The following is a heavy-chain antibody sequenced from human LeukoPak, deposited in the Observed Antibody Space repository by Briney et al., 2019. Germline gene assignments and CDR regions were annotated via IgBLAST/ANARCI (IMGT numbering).Heavy chain of an antibody. CDR1: GFTFSSYA. J-gene: IGHJ4*02. D-gene: IGHD6-19*01. CDR2: ISGSGGST. CDR3: AKQLGSTSGGY. Sequence: GGSLTLSCAASGFTFSSYAMSWVRQAPGKGLEWVSAISGSGGSTYYADSVKGRFTISRDNSKNTLYLQMNSLRAEDTAVYYCAKQLGSTSGGYWGQGTLVTVSS. V-gene: IGHV3-23*01.